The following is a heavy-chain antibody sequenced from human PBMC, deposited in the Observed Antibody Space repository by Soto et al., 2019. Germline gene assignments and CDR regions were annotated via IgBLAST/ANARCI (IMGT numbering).Heavy chain of an antibody. J-gene: IGHJ4*02. V-gene: IGHV3-48*01. Sequence: EVQLVESGGGLVQPGGSLRLSCAASGFTFSSYSMNWVRQAPGKGLEWVSYVSSSSTTIYYADSVKGRFSISRDNAKNSLYLLMNSLRAEDTAVYYCARGGYCSGGSCYSAGFMGYWGQGTLVTVSS. CDR1: GFTFSSYS. CDR3: ARGGYCSGGSCYSAGFMGY. CDR2: VSSSSTTI. D-gene: IGHD2-15*01.